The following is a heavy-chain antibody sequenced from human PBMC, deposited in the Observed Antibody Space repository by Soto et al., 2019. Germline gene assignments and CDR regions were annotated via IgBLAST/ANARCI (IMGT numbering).Heavy chain of an antibody. J-gene: IGHJ4*01. CDR2: VYPSDSDV. Sequence: GESLKISCQGTGYRFSSSWIGWVRQKPGKGLEWLGNVYPSDSDVRYSPAFEGQVTISADNSINTAYLQLLNLKASDTAIYYCTKGATSPFDSWGQGTRVTVSSGVKRASGPLCTVVDGGVRGDSSDYYTAAPADYWGQGTLVPVSS. D-gene: IGHD3-9*01. CDR3: TKGATSPFDSWGQGTRVTVSSGVKRASGPLCTVVDGGVRGDSSDYYTAAPADY. CDR1: GYRFSSSW. V-gene: IGHV5-51*01.